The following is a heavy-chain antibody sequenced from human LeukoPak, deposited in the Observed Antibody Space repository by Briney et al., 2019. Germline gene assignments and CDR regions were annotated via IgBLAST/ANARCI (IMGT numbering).Heavy chain of an antibody. D-gene: IGHD3-22*01. CDR3: ARMARYYYDSSGYYFDY. CDR2: IYYSGST. Sequence: SETLSLTCTVSGGSISSGGYYWSWIRQHLGKGLEWIGYIYYSGSTYYNPSLKSRVTISVDTSKNQFSLKLSSVTAADTAVYYCARMARYYYDSSGYYFDYWGQGTLVTVSS. CDR1: GGSISSGGYY. V-gene: IGHV4-31*03. J-gene: IGHJ4*02.